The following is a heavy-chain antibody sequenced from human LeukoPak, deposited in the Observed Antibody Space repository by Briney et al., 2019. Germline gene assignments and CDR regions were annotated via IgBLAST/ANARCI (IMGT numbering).Heavy chain of an antibody. V-gene: IGHV3-9*01. CDR3: AKDILGIVGATMGFDY. Sequence: GGSLRLSCAASGFTFSSYSMNWVRQAPGKGLEWVSGISWNSGSIGYADSVKGRFTISRDNAKNSLYLQMNSLRAEDTALYYCAKDILGIVGATMGFDYWGQGTLVTVSS. CDR1: GFTFSSYS. D-gene: IGHD1-26*01. CDR2: ISWNSGSI. J-gene: IGHJ4*02.